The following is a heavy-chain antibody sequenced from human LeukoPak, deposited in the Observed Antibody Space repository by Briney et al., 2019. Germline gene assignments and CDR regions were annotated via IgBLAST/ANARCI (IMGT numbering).Heavy chain of an antibody. V-gene: IGHV4-59*08. D-gene: IGHD3-10*01. J-gene: IGHJ5*02. CDR3: ARQLAYYYRSGGFDP. Sequence: PSETPSHTCTQPGGSIAGYYWSWIRPPPGGGVEWSGHVYNSGTTTYNPPLKSRVTISVDTPKTQFSLNLRSVTPADTAVYYCARQLAYYYRSGGFDPWGQGALVTVSS. CDR1: GGSIAGYY. CDR2: VYNSGTT.